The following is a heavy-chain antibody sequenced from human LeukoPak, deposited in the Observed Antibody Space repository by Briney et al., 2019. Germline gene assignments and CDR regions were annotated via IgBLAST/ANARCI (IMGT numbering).Heavy chain of an antibody. V-gene: IGHV1-2*02. Sequence: ASVKVSCKASRYTFTGYYMHWVRQAPGQGLEWMGWINPNSGGTNYAQKFQGRVTMTRDTPISTAYMELSRLRSDDTAVYYCARNYYGSGSYEYYFDYWGQGTLVTVSS. D-gene: IGHD3-10*01. CDR3: ARNYYGSGSYEYYFDY. CDR2: INPNSGGT. CDR1: RYTFTGYY. J-gene: IGHJ4*02.